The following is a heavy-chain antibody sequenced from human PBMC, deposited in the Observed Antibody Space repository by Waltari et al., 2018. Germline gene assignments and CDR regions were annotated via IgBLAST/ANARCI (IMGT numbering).Heavy chain of an antibody. CDR1: GFTFSSYG. D-gene: IGHD1-26*01. J-gene: IGHJ6*03. V-gene: IGHV3-30*18. CDR2: ISYDGSNK. CDR3: AKDPSGSYYYYYHMDV. Sequence: QVQLVESGGGVVQPGRSLRLSCAASGFTFSSYGMHWVRQAPGKGLEWVAVISYDGSNKYYADSVKGRFTISRDNSKNTLYLQMNSLRDEDTAVYYCAKDPSGSYYYYYHMDVWGKGTTVTISS.